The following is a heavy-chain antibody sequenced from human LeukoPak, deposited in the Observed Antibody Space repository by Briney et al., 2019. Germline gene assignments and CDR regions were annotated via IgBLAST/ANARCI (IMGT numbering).Heavy chain of an antibody. CDR2: INHSGST. J-gene: IGHJ4*02. CDR3: ARRSGSWYRKQSLFDY. D-gene: IGHD6-13*01. V-gene: IGHV4-34*01. Sequence: SETLSLTCAVYGGSFSGYYWSWIRQPPGKGLKWIGEINHSGSTNYNPSLKSRVTISVDTSKNQFSLKLSSVTAADTAVYHCARRSGSWYRKQSLFDYWGQGTLVTVSS. CDR1: GGSFSGYY.